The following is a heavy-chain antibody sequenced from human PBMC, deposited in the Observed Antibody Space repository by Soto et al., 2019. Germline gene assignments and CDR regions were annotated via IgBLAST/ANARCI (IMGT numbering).Heavy chain of an antibody. CDR2: IYNSGST. CDR3: ARGSTGYSSSWYRY. Sequence: QVQLQESGPGLVKPSETLSLTCTVSGGSISSYYWSWIRQPPGKGLEWIGYIYNSGSTNYNPSLKSRVTLSVDTSKNQFSLKLSSVTAADTAVYYCARGSTGYSSSWYRYWGQGTLVTVSS. CDR1: GGSISSYY. V-gene: IGHV4-59*08. J-gene: IGHJ4*02. D-gene: IGHD6-13*01.